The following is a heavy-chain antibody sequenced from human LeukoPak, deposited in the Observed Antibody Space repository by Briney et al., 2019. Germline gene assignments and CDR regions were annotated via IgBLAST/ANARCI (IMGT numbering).Heavy chain of an antibody. CDR1: GYAIISGGYS. Sequence: SETLSLTCTVSGYAIISGGYSWNWIRQPPGKGLEWIGCIYDRGPAHYNPSLKSRFTISVDRPKNQFFLNVTSLTAADTAVYYCARSRQASGLFSSWGQGTLVVVSS. D-gene: IGHD3-10*01. CDR3: ARSRQASGLFSS. V-gene: IGHV4-30-2*01. J-gene: IGHJ5*02. CDR2: IYDRGPA.